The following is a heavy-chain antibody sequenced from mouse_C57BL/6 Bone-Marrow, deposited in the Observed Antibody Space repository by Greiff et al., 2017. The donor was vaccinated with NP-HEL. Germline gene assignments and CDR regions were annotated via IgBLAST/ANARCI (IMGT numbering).Heavy chain of an antibody. J-gene: IGHJ2*01. Sequence: EVKLQQSGPELVKPGDSVKISCKASGYSFTGYFMNWVMQSHGKSLEWIGRINPYNGDTFYNQKFKGKATLTVDKSSSTAHMELRSLTSEDSAVYYCARFDFFDYWGQGTTLTVSS. CDR1: GYSFTGYF. CDR2: INPYNGDT. D-gene: IGHD2-4*01. V-gene: IGHV1-20*01. CDR3: ARFDFFDY.